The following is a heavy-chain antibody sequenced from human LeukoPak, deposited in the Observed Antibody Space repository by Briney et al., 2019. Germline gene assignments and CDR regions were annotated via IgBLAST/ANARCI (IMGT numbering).Heavy chain of an antibody. V-gene: IGHV4-59*01. D-gene: IGHD2-2*01. CDR3: ARYYTNCSSTSCYEWDYYYYMDV. CDR2: IYYSGST. J-gene: IGHJ6*03. CDR1: GGSISSYF. Sequence: SETLSLTCTVSGGSISSYFWSWIRQPPGKGLEWIGYIYYSGSTNYNPSLKSRVTISVDTSKNQFSLKLSSVTAADTAVYYCARYYTNCSSTSCYEWDYYYYMDVWGKGTTVTVSS.